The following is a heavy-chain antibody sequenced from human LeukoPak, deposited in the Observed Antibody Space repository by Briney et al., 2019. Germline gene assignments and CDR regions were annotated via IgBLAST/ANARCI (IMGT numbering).Heavy chain of an antibody. Sequence: GGSLRLSCAASGFTFSSYSMNWVRQAPGKGLEWVSYISSSSSTIYYADSVKGRFTISRDNAKNSLYPQMNSLRAEDTAVYYCARGSGYCSSTSCYTGDYWGQGTLVTVSS. V-gene: IGHV3-48*01. CDR2: ISSSSSTI. D-gene: IGHD2-2*02. CDR3: ARGSGYCSSTSCYTGDY. J-gene: IGHJ4*02. CDR1: GFTFSSYS.